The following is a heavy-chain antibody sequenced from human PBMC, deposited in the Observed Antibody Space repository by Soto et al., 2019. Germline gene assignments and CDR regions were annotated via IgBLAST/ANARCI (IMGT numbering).Heavy chain of an antibody. V-gene: IGHV3-33*01. CDR2: IWSDGNKR. D-gene: IGHD1-1*01. Sequence: QVQLVESGGGVVQPGRSLRLSCAASGFMFTNHGMHWVRQAPGKGLEWVAVIWSDGNKRYYADSVKGRFTVSRDTSKNTIYLQMKRLTADDTAEYYCVRWENWSDEASDYWGKGTLVTVSS. J-gene: IGHJ4*02. CDR3: VRWENWSDEASDY. CDR1: GFMFTNHG.